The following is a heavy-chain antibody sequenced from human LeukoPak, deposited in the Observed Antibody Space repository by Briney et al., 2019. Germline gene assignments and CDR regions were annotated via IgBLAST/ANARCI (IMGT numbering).Heavy chain of an antibody. V-gene: IGHV3-23*01. CDR3: AAGPYGGNTPFDY. CDR1: GFTFSSFA. Sequence: GGSLRLSCAASGFTFSSFAMSWVRQAPGKGLEWVSAISDSGGSTYYPDSVKGRFTISRDNSKNTLSLQMNSLRAEDTAVYYCAAGPYGGNTPFDYWGQGTLVSVPS. D-gene: IGHD4-23*01. J-gene: IGHJ4*02. CDR2: ISDSGGST.